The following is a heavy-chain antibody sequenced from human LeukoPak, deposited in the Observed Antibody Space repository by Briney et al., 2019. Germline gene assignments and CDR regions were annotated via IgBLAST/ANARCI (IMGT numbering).Heavy chain of an antibody. D-gene: IGHD3-10*01. V-gene: IGHV3-30*03. CDR3: ARGLGIITMVRGGEEWFDP. J-gene: IGHJ5*02. CDR2: ISYDGSNK. CDR1: GFTFSSYG. Sequence: PGRSLRLSCAASGFTFSSYGMHWVRQAPGKGLEWVAVISYDGSNKYYADSVKGRFTISRDNSKNTLYLQMNSLRAEDTAVYYCARGLGIITMVRGGEEWFDPWGQGTLVTVSS.